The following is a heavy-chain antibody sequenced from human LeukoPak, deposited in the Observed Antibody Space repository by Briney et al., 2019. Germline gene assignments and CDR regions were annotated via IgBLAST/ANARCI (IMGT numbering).Heavy chain of an antibody. CDR3: ARDCSGGSCYGAFDI. CDR2: IYDSGST. V-gene: IGHV4-30-4*01. CDR1: GASIRSGDYY. D-gene: IGHD2-15*01. Sequence: SQTLSLTCTVSGASIRSGDYYWSWIRQPPGKGLEWIGYIYDSGSTYYNPSLKSRITISVDTSENRFSLKLGSVTATDTAVYYCARDCSGGSCYGAFDIWGQGTMVTVSS. J-gene: IGHJ3*02.